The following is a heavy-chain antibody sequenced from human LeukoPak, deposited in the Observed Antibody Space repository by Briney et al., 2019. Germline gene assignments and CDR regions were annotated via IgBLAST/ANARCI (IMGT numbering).Heavy chain of an antibody. V-gene: IGHV4-59*12. CDR3: AREVTAYDFWSGYITSDYFDY. CDR2: IYYSGST. CDR1: GGSISSYY. J-gene: IGHJ4*02. Sequence: SETLSLTCTVSGGSISSYYWSWIRQPPGKGLEWIGYIYYSGSTNYNPSLKSRVTMSVDTSKNQFSLKLSSVTAADTAVYYCAREVTAYDFWSGYITSDYFDYWGQGTLVTVSS. D-gene: IGHD3-3*01.